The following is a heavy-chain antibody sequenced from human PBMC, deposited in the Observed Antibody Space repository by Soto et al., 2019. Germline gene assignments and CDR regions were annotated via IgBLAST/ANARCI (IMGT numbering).Heavy chain of an antibody. CDR1: GYTFTSYA. CDR3: ARGPTLNYYDSSRSLSN. CDR2: INAGNGNT. V-gene: IGHV1-3*01. Sequence: ASVKVSCKASGYTFTSYAMHWVRQAPGQRLEWMGWINAGNGNTKYSQKFQGRVTITRDTSASTAYMELSSLRSEDTAVYYCARGPTLNYYDSSRSLSNWGQGTLVTVSS. J-gene: IGHJ4*02. D-gene: IGHD3-22*01.